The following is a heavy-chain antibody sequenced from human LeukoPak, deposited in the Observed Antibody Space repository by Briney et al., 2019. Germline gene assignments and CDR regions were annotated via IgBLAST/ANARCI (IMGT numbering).Heavy chain of an antibody. CDR1: GFTFDDYA. Sequence: AGGSLRLSCAASGFTFDDYAMHWVRQAPGKGLEWVSGISWNSGSIGYADSVKGRFTISRDNAKNSLYLQMNSLRAEDTALYYCAKDTQVEMATTFDHWGQGSQVTVSS. CDR2: ISWNSGSI. D-gene: IGHD5-24*01. V-gene: IGHV3-9*01. CDR3: AKDTQVEMATTFDH. J-gene: IGHJ4*02.